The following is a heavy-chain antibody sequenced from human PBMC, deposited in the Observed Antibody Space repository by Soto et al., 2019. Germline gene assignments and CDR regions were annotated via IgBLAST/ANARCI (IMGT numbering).Heavy chain of an antibody. CDR3: ARSVVVVGGTRIPLDY. V-gene: IGHV1-2*02. J-gene: IGHJ4*02. CDR1: GYTFTGYY. D-gene: IGHD2-15*01. Sequence: ASVQVSCKAFGYTFTGYYMHWVLQAPGQGLEWMGWINPYSGSTDYEQKFQGRVTMTTDTSTSTAYMALSSLRSDDTAVYFCARSVVVVGGTRIPLDYWGQGTLVTVSS. CDR2: INPYSGST.